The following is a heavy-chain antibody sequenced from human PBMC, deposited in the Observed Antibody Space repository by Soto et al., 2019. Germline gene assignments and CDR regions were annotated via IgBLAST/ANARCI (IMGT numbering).Heavy chain of an antibody. CDR2: ISAYNGNT. CDR1: GYTFTSYA. Sequence: ASVKVSCKASGYTFTSYAMHWVRQAPGQRLEWMGWISAYNGNTNYAQKLQGRVTMTTDTSTSTAYMELRSLRSDDTAVYYCARDPGPLGYCSSTSCPDYMDVWGKGTTVTVSS. V-gene: IGHV1-18*01. J-gene: IGHJ6*03. CDR3: ARDPGPLGYCSSTSCPDYMDV. D-gene: IGHD2-2*01.